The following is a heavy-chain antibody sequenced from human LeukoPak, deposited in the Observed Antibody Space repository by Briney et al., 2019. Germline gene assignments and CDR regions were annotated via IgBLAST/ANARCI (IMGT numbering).Heavy chain of an antibody. CDR3: ARVQIRGLISHFYYAMDL. V-gene: IGHV4-61*01. CDR2: IYYSGST. D-gene: IGHD3-10*01. CDR1: GGSVSSGSYY. J-gene: IGHJ6*02. Sequence: PSETLSLTCTVSGGSVSSGSYYWSWIRQPPGKGLEWIGYIYYSGSTNYNPSLKSRVTISVDTSKNQLSLKLSSVTAADTAVYRCARVQIRGLISHFYYAMDLWGQGTTVTVSS.